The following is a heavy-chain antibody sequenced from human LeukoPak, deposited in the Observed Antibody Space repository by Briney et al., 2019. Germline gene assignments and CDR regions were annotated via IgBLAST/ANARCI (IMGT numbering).Heavy chain of an antibody. CDR1: GFTLSSYG. D-gene: IGHD6-13*01. Sequence: GGSLRLSCAASGFTLSSYGMHWVRQAPGKGPEWVAVIWYDGSNKYYADSVKGRFTISRDNSKNTLYLQMNSLRAEDTAVYYCARDQGRVAAAGTMGYWGQGTLVTVSS. CDR3: ARDQGRVAAAGTMGY. V-gene: IGHV3-33*01. CDR2: IWYDGSNK. J-gene: IGHJ4*02.